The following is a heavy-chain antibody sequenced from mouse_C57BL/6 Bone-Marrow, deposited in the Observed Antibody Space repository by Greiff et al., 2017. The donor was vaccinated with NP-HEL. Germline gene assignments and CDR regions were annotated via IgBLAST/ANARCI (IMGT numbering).Heavy chain of an antibody. CDR1: GFNIKDDY. D-gene: IGHD1-1*01. CDR2: IDPENGDT. CDR3: TIITTAVYAMDY. V-gene: IGHV14-4*01. J-gene: IGHJ4*01. Sequence: EVQLVESGAELVRPGASVKLSCTASGFNIKDDYMHWVKQRPEQGLEWIGWIDPENGDTEYASKFQGKATITADTSSNTAYLQLSSLTSEDTAVYYCTIITTAVYAMDYWGQGTSVTVSS.